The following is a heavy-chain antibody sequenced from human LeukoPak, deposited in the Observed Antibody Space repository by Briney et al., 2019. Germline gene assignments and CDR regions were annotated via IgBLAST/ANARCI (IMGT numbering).Heavy chain of an antibody. J-gene: IGHJ4*02. D-gene: IGHD4-11*01. Sequence: SETLSLTCAVYGGSFSGYYWSWIRQPPGEGLEWIGEINHSGSTNYNPSLKSRVTISVDTSKNQFSLKLSSVTAADTAVYYCARNHNTNFHFDYWGQGTLVTVSS. CDR3: ARNHNTNFHFDY. CDR1: GGSFSGYY. CDR2: INHSGST. V-gene: IGHV4-34*01.